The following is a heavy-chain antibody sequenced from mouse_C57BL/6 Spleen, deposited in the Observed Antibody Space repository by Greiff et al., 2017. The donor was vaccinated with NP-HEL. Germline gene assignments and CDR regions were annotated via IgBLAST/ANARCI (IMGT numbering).Heavy chain of an antibody. Sequence: EVQLQESGPELVKPGASVKISCKASGYSFTGYYMNWVKQSPEQSLEWIGAINPSTGGTTYNQKFKAKATLTVDKSSSTAYMQLKSLTSEDSAVYYGAREGGSSYDYFDYWGQGTTLTVSS. V-gene: IGHV1-42*01. CDR2: INPSTGGT. D-gene: IGHD1-1*01. J-gene: IGHJ2*01. CDR1: GYSFTGYY. CDR3: AREGGSSYDYFDY.